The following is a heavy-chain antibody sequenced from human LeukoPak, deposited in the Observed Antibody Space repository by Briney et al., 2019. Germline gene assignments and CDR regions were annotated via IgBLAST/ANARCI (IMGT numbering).Heavy chain of an antibody. V-gene: IGHV3-48*03. Sequence: GGSLRLSCAASGFTFSSYEMNWVRQAPGKGLEWVSYSTSSGSTKYYADSVKGRFIISRDNAKNSLFLQMSSLRAEDTAVYYCARVQPDSSSWYGHAFDIWGPGTLVTVSS. CDR1: GFTFSSYE. D-gene: IGHD6-13*01. CDR3: ARVQPDSSSWYGHAFDI. CDR2: STSSGSTK. J-gene: IGHJ3*02.